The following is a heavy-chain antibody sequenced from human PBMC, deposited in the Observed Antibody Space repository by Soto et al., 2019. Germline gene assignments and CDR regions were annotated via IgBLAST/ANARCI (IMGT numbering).Heavy chain of an antibody. Sequence: EVQLVESGGGLIQRGGSLRLSCAASGFTLSSYLMHWVRQAPGKELVWVSRISSDGSSIIDADFVKGRFTVSRDNAKNTLYLQMNSLRDEDTAVYYCARVPATRRAVPGTDGYNYYHGMDVWGQGTTVTVSS. J-gene: IGHJ6*02. D-gene: IGHD6-19*01. CDR3: ARVPATRRAVPGTDGYNYYHGMDV. CDR2: ISSDGSSI. CDR1: GFTLSSYL. V-gene: IGHV3-74*01.